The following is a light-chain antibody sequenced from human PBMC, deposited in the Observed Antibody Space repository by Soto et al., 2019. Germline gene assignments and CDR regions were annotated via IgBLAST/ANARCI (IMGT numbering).Light chain of an antibody. J-gene: IGLJ2*01. CDR1: SSDVGGYNY. CDR3: SSYAASDSLVV. V-gene: IGLV2-8*01. Sequence: QSALTQPPSASGSPGQSVTISCTGTSSDVGGYNYVSWYQHHPDKAPKLIIYEVYKRPSGVPDRFSGSKSGNTASLTVSGLQAEDEAEYYRSSYAASDSLVVFGGGNKLTVL. CDR2: EVY.